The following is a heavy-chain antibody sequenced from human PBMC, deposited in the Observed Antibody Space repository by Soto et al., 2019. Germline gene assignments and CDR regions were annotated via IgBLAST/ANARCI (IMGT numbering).Heavy chain of an antibody. CDR1: GYTFTTFG. Sequence: QVQLLQSGAEVKKPGASVKVSCKASGYTFTTFGISWVRQAPGQGLEWMGWISTYNGNTNSAQKLQGRLTLTTDTPTTTAYMELRSLTSDDTAVYYCARGDGPDVWGQGTTVTVSS. D-gene: IGHD3-16*01. CDR3: ARGDGPDV. V-gene: IGHV1-18*01. J-gene: IGHJ6*02. CDR2: ISTYNGNT.